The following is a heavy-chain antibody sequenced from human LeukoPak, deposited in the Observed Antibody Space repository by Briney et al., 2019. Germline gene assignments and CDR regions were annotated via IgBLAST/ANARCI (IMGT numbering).Heavy chain of an antibody. CDR2: ISGRGSST. CDR1: GFTVSNCY. Sequence: GGSLRLSCAASGFTVSNCYMTWVRQAPGKGPEWVSAISGRGSSTYYADSVRGRFTISRDNSKNMLYLQMNTLRVEDTAVYYCTRDLMDYDVSTGLHHYYMDVWGQGTTVTVSS. D-gene: IGHD3-9*01. CDR3: TRDLMDYDVSTGLHHYYMDV. J-gene: IGHJ6*02. V-gene: IGHV3-23*01.